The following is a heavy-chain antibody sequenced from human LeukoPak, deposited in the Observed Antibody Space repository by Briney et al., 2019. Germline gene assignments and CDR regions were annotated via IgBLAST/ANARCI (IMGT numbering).Heavy chain of an antibody. CDR2: IRQDGGEK. CDR1: GFTFSDYW. CDR3: ARDGTAAGLYFDL. D-gene: IGHD6-13*01. V-gene: IGHV3-7*01. J-gene: IGHJ4*01. Sequence: PGGSLRLSCVVSGFTFSDYWVNWVRQAPGKGLEWVASIRQDGGEKSYVDSVKGRFTISRDNTRNSLYLQMSSLRAEDTAVYYCARDGTAAGLYFDLWGQGTPVTVSS.